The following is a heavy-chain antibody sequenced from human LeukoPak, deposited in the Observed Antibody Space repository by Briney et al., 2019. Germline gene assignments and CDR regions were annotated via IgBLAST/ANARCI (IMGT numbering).Heavy chain of an antibody. V-gene: IGHV4-59*01. Sequence: SETLSLTCSVSGGSLSTYSWSWVRQSPGKRLEWIGYIYYGGTTNYNPSLKRRVAISADTAKNQFSLRLRSVTAADTAIYYCARDTTVASGMQHWGKGTLVTVSS. CDR2: IYYGGTT. CDR1: GGSLSTYS. D-gene: IGHD4-23*01. J-gene: IGHJ4*02. CDR3: ARDTTVASGMQH.